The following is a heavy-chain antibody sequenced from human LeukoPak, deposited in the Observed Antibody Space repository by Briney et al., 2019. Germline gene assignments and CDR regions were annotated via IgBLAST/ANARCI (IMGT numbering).Heavy chain of an antibody. Sequence: GGSLRLSCAASGFTFSSYAMSWVRQAPGKGLEWVSAISGSGGSTYYAGSVKGRFTISRDNSKNTLYLQMNSLRAEDTAVYYCAKAEYYDILTGYSHYSGFDYWGQGTLVTVSS. CDR1: GFTFSSYA. CDR2: ISGSGGST. J-gene: IGHJ4*02. D-gene: IGHD3-9*01. V-gene: IGHV3-23*01. CDR3: AKAEYYDILTGYSHYSGFDY.